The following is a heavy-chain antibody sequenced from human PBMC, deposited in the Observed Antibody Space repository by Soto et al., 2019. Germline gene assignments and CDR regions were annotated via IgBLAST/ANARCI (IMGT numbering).Heavy chain of an antibody. J-gene: IGHJ6*02. CDR1: GYTLTGNY. CDR3: ARSWDYYYYGMDV. CDR2: INPNSSGT. Sequence: ASVKVSCKASGYTLTGNYGYWVRQAPGQGLEWMGWINPNSSGTNYAQKFQGWVTMTRDTSISTAYMGLSRLRSDDTAVYYCARSWDYYYYGMDVWGQGTTVTVSS. V-gene: IGHV1-2*04. D-gene: IGHD3-16*01.